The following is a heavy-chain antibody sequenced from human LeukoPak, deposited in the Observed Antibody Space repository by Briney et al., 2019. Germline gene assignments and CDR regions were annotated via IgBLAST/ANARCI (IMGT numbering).Heavy chain of an antibody. CDR2: IYPSGGST. CDR1: GYTFTSHY. CDR3: ARGKGSAHDSFDI. V-gene: IGHV1-46*01. Sequence: ASVKVSCKASGYTFTSHYMHWVRQAPGQGLEWMGIIYPSGGSTRYAQKLQGRVTMTRDTSTTTVYMDLSSLRSEDTAVYYCARGKGSAHDSFDIWGQGTMVTVPS. D-gene: IGHD2-15*01. J-gene: IGHJ3*02.